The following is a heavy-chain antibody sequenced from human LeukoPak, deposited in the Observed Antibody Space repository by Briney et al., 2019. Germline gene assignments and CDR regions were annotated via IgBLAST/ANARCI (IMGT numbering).Heavy chain of an antibody. CDR3: ARGGSSRYTITY. CDR2: ISSSGSTI. Sequence: GGSLRLSCAASGFTFSDHYMSWIRQAPGKGLEWLSSISSSGSTIYYADSVKGRFTISRDNAKNTLYLQMNSQRVEDMAVYYCARGGSSRYTITYWGQGTLVTVSS. CDR1: GFTFSDHY. J-gene: IGHJ4*02. D-gene: IGHD6-13*01. V-gene: IGHV3-11*04.